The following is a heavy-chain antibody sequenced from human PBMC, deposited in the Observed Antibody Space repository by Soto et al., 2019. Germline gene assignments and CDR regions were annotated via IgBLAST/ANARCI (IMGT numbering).Heavy chain of an antibody. CDR3: ARVERWWFDP. D-gene: IGHD2-15*01. CDR1: GGSISSGGYS. J-gene: IGHJ5*02. Sequence: SETLSLTLADSGGSISSGGYSWSGIRQPPGKGLEWIGYIYHSWSTYYNPSLKSRVTISVDRSKNQFSLKLSSVTAADTAVYYCARVERWWFDPWGQGTLVTASS. CDR2: IYHSWST. V-gene: IGHV4-30-2*01.